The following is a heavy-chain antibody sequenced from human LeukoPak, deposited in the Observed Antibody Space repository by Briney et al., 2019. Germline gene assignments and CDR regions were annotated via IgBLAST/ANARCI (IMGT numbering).Heavy chain of an antibody. CDR2: IKQDGSEK. CDR1: GFTFSDYY. Sequence: GGSLRLSCAASGFTFSDYYMSWIRQAPGKGLEWVANIKQDGSEKYYVDSVKGRFTISRDNAKNSLYLQMNSLRAEDTAVYYCARDHYYGSGSYSDYWGQGTLVTVSS. D-gene: IGHD3-10*01. CDR3: ARDHYYGSGSYSDY. V-gene: IGHV3-7*01. J-gene: IGHJ4*02.